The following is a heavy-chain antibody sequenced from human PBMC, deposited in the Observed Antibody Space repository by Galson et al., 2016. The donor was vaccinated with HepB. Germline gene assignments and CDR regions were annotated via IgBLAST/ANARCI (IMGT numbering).Heavy chain of an antibody. J-gene: IGHJ2*01. CDR3: AKDGGTWGYYYGDWNLNL. V-gene: IGHV3-23*01. CDR1: GFTFRDST. D-gene: IGHD3-22*01. Sequence: SLRLSCAASGFTFRDSTMTWVRQAPGKGLEWVSTITGSGVSSYYADSVKGRFTISRDNSKNNVYLQMNSLRADDTAVYYCAKDGGTWGYYYGDWNLNLWGRGTPVTVSS. CDR2: ITGSGVSS.